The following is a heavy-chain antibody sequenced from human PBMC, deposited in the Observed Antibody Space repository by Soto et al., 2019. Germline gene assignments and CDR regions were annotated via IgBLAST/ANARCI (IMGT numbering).Heavy chain of an antibody. V-gene: IGHV1-69*12. CDR3: ARDRGPSSGYYPYWFDP. D-gene: IGHD3-22*01. CDR2: IIPILGTA. J-gene: IGHJ5*02. CDR1: GGTFSSYA. Sequence: QVQLVQSGAEVKKPGSSVKVSCKASGGTFSSYAISWVRQDPGQGLEWMGEIIPILGTANYAQKFQGRVTITEDEPPRTAYIELGSMRSEDTAVYYCARDRGPSSGYYPYWFDPWGQGTLVSVSS.